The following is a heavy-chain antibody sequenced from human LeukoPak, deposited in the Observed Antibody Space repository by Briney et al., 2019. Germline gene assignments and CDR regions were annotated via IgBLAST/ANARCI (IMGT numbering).Heavy chain of an antibody. J-gene: IGHJ2*01. V-gene: IGHV4-39*01. CDR2: IFYSGT. CDR3: VSPRYFDL. Sequence: SETLSLTCTVSGGSISSSTYYWGWIRQPPGKGLEWIGNIFYSGTYYNPSLQSRVTISVDTSKNQYSLKLSSVTAADTAVYYCVSPRYFDLWGRGTLVTVSS. CDR1: GGSISSSTYY.